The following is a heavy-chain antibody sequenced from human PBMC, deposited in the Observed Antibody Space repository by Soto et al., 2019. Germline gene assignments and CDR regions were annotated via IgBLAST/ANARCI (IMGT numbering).Heavy chain of an antibody. CDR2: ANDRGSR. CDR1: GGSFSGYF. V-gene: IGHV4-34*01. CDR3: ERGLAPTIFGTVPTPNWFDP. Sequence: LSLTCGVYGGSFSGYFWSWLRQSPGKGLEWVAEANDRGSRNYNRFLRGRLTISLDTSKNQFSLRLSSVTSADTAVYYCERGLAPTIFGTVPTPNWFDPWGQGTQVTVSS. J-gene: IGHJ5*02. D-gene: IGHD3-3*01.